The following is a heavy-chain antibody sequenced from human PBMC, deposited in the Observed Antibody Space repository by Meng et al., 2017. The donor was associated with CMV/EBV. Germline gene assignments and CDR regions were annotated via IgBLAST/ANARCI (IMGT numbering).Heavy chain of an antibody. Sequence: GESLKISCAASGFTFDDYGMSWVRQAPGKGLEWVSGINWNGGSTGYADSVKGRFTISRDNAKNSLYLQMNSLRAEDTALYHCAREWVLSRGRKQNAFDIWGQGTMVT. D-gene: IGHD1-26*01. CDR3: AREWVLSRGRKQNAFDI. V-gene: IGHV3-20*01. CDR2: INWNGGST. CDR1: GFTFDDYG. J-gene: IGHJ3*02.